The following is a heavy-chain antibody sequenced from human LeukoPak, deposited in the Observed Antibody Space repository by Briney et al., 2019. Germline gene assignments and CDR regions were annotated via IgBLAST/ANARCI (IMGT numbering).Heavy chain of an antibody. CDR1: GFTFSSYA. Sequence: GGSLRLSCAASGFTFSSYAMSWVRQAPGKGLEWVSAISGSGGTTYYADSVKGRFTISRDNSKNTLYLQMNSLRAEDTAVYYCAKQRGGTYYDSSGYYDYWGQGTLVTVSS. CDR3: AKQRGGTYYDSSGYYDY. CDR2: ISGSGGTT. V-gene: IGHV3-23*01. D-gene: IGHD3-22*01. J-gene: IGHJ4*02.